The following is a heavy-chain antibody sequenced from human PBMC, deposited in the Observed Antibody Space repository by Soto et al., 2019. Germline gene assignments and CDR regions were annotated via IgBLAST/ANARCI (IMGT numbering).Heavy chain of an antibody. CDR1: GGTFSSYT. CDR3: ARDVASDDYGDYVENY. J-gene: IGHJ4*02. Sequence: QVQLVQSGAEVKKPGSSVKVSCKASGGTFSSYTISWVRQAPGQGLEWMGRIIPILGIANYAQKFQGRVTITADKYTSTAYMELSSLRSEDTAVYYCARDVASDDYGDYVENYWGQGTLVTVSS. CDR2: IIPILGIA. D-gene: IGHD4-17*01. V-gene: IGHV1-69*08.